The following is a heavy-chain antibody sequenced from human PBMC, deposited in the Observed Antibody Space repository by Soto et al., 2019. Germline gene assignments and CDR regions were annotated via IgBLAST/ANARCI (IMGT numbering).Heavy chain of an antibody. CDR2: IYYSGSN. Sequence: QVQMQESGPGLVKPSETLSLTCTVSGGSISSYYWSWIRQPPGKGLEWIWYIYYSGSNNYNPSLKSRVTISVDTSKNQFSLKLSSVTAADAAVYYCARTVAAVWFDPWGQGTLVNVSS. J-gene: IGHJ5*02. V-gene: IGHV4-59*01. CDR3: ARTVAAVWFDP. CDR1: GGSISSYY. D-gene: IGHD6-25*01.